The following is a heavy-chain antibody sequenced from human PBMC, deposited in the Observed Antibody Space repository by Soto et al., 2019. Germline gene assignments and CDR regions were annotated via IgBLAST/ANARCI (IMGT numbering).Heavy chain of an antibody. V-gene: IGHV3-11*01. CDR3: ARAGPPADY. CDR2: IISRGSTI. D-gene: IGHD2-2*01. Sequence: QVQLVESGGGLVKPGGSLRLSCAASGFTFSDYYMSWIRQAPGKGLEWVSDIISRGSTIYHADSVKGRFTISRDNAKTSLSLQMNRLRAEDTAGYYCARAGPPADYWGQGTLVPVSS. J-gene: IGHJ4*02. CDR1: GFTFSDYY.